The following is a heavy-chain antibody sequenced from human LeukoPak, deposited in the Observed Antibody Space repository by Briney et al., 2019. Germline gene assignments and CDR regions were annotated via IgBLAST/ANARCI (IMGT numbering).Heavy chain of an antibody. V-gene: IGHV3-30*18. D-gene: IGHD6-13*01. CDR2: ISYDGSNK. J-gene: IGHJ4*02. CDR3: AKNTQTKLVLYYFDY. CDR1: GFTFSSYG. Sequence: QAGGSLRPSCAASGFTFSSYGMHWVRQAPGKGLEWVAVISYDGSNKYYADSVKGRFTISRDNSKNALYLQMNSLRAEDTAVYYCAKNTQTKLVLYYFDYWGQGTLVTVSS.